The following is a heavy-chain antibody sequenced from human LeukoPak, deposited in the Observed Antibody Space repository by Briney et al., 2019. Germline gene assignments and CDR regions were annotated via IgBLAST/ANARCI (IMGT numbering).Heavy chain of an antibody. Sequence: GGFLRLSCTTSGFTFGDYAMSWCRQAPGKGLEWVGFIRSKAYGGTTEYAASVKGRFTISRDDSKSIAYLQMNSLKTEDTAVYYCTRGSGDSSPGRGWYFDLWGRGTLVTVSS. CDR1: GFTFGDYA. CDR3: TRGSGDSSPGRGWYFDL. J-gene: IGHJ2*01. CDR2: IRSKAYGGTT. D-gene: IGHD3-10*01. V-gene: IGHV3-49*03.